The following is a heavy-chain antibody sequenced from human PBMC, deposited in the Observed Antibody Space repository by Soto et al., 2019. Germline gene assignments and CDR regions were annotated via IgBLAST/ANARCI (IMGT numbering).Heavy chain of an antibody. CDR3: ARENSSSWYLYYYGMDV. V-gene: IGHV4-61*01. J-gene: IGHJ6*02. D-gene: IGHD6-13*01. CDR2: IYYSGST. Sequence: SETLSLTCTVSGGSVSSGSYYWSWIRQPPGKGLEWIGYIYYSGSTNYNPSLKSRVTISVDTSKNQFSLKLSSVTAADTAVYYCARENSSSWYLYYYGMDVWGQGTTVTVSS. CDR1: GGSVSSGSYY.